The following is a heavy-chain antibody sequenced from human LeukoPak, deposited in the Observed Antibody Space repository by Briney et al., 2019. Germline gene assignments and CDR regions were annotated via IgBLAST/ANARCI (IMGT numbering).Heavy chain of an antibody. CDR1: GFTFSSYA. CDR2: ITGTDGST. J-gene: IGHJ4*02. CDR3: AKAFNYGSGYNYKTFDS. Sequence: GGSLRLSCAASGFTFSSYAMSWVRQAPGEGLEWVSGITGTDGSTYYADSVKGRFTISRDNSKSALYLQVNSLRAEDTALYYCAKAFNYGSGYNYKTFDSWGQGTLVTVSS. D-gene: IGHD3-10*01. V-gene: IGHV3-23*01.